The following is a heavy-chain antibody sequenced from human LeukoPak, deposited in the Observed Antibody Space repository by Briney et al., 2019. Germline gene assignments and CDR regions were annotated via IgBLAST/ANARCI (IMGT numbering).Heavy chain of an antibody. D-gene: IGHD6-13*01. CDR3: ARGHGIAAAGTDAFDI. V-gene: IGHV1-8*01. J-gene: IGHJ3*02. Sequence: GASVKVSCKASGYTFTSYDINWVRQATGQGLEWMGWMNPNSGNTGYAQKFRGRVTMTRNTSISTAYMELSSLRSEDTAVYYCARGHGIAAAGTDAFDIWGQGTMVTVSS. CDR2: MNPNSGNT. CDR1: GYTFTSYD.